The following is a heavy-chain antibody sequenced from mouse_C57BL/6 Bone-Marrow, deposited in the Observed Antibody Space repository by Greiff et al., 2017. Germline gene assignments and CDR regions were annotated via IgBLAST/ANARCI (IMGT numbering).Heavy chain of an antibody. Sequence: EVQLQQSGPELVKPGASVKISCKASGYTFTDYYMNWVKQSHGKSLEWIGDINPNNGGTSYNQKFKGKATLTVDKSSSTAYMELRSLTSEDSAVYYCARGDDYDDDYWGQGTTLTVSS. CDR3: ARGDDYDDDY. D-gene: IGHD2-4*01. J-gene: IGHJ2*01. V-gene: IGHV1-26*01. CDR1: GYTFTDYY. CDR2: INPNNGGT.